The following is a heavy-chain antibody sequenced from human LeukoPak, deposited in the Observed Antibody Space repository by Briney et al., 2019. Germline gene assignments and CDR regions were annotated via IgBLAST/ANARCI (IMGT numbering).Heavy chain of an antibody. D-gene: IGHD3-22*01. CDR3: ARKALDYYDSSGYLDY. J-gene: IGHJ4*02. V-gene: IGHV3-74*01. Sequence: GGSLRLSCAASGFTFSAHWMHWVRQAPGKGLVWVSRIHSDGSSTSYADSVKGRFTISRDNAKNTLYLQMNSLRAEDTAVYYCARKALDYYDSSGYLDYWGQGTLVTVSS. CDR2: IHSDGSST. CDR1: GFTFSAHW.